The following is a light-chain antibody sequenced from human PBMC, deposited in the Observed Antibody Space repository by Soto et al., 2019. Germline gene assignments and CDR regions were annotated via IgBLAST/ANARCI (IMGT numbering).Light chain of an antibody. Sequence: QSVLTQPASVSGSPGQSITISCTGTSSDVGSYNLVSWYQQHPGKAPKLMIYEGSKRPSGVSNRFSGSKSGKTASLTLSGLQAEDEADYYCCSYVGSSTWVFGGGTKLTVL. J-gene: IGLJ3*02. CDR3: CSYVGSSTWV. CDR1: SSDVGSYNL. V-gene: IGLV2-23*01. CDR2: EGS.